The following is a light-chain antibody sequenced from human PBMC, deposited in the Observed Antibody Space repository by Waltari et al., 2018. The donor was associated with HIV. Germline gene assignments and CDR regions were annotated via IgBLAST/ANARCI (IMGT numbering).Light chain of an antibody. J-gene: IGLJ1*01. CDR2: SNN. Sequence: QSVLTQPPSASGTPGQRVSVPRSGGHSNIGTTTVNWYQHLPGTAPKLLIYSNNQRPSGVPARFSGSRSGTSASLAISGLQSEDEADYYCAVWDDSLKGRVFGTGTKVTVL. CDR1: HSNIGTTT. V-gene: IGLV1-44*01. CDR3: AVWDDSLKGRV.